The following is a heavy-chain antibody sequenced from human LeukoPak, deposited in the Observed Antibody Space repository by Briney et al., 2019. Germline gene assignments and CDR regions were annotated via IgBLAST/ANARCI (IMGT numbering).Heavy chain of an antibody. D-gene: IGHD1-26*01. J-gene: IGHJ4*02. Sequence: GGSLRLSCAASGFTFISYGMHWVRQAPGKGLEWVAVIWYDGTNKYYADSVKGRFTISRDNSKNTRYLQMNSMRAEDTAVYYCARGGSHGTYYSDSWGQGTLVTVSS. CDR2: IWYDGTNK. CDR1: GFTFISYG. CDR3: ARGGSHGTYYSDS. V-gene: IGHV3-33*01.